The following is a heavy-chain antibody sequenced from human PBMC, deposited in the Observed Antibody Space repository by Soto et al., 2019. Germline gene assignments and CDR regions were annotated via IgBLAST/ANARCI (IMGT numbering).Heavy chain of an antibody. CDR3: PRALITFLGSRHSYAAYDI. D-gene: IGHD3-16*01. Sequence: QVQLQESGPGLVRPSETLSLTCTVSGDSVSSGRYYWSWIRQPPGKGLAWIGHIYASGSANYNASLTIRVTIAMDTSKTQFSLRLSSVTAADTAVYYSPRALITFLGSRHSYAAYDIWGQGAMVTVSS. J-gene: IGHJ3*02. CDR2: IYASGSA. V-gene: IGHV4-61*01. CDR1: GDSVSSGRYY.